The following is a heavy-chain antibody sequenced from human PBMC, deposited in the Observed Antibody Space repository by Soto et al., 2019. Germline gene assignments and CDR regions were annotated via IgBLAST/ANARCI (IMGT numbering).Heavy chain of an antibody. CDR2: ISGSGGST. CDR3: ASRSSGWYFDY. V-gene: IGHV3-23*01. D-gene: IGHD6-19*01. Sequence: PGGSLRLSCAASGFTFSSYAMNWVRQAPGKGLEWVSVISGSGGSTYYADSVKGRFTISRDNSKNTLYPQMKSLRAEDTAVYYCASRSSGWYFDYWGQGTLVTVSS. J-gene: IGHJ4*02. CDR1: GFTFSSYA.